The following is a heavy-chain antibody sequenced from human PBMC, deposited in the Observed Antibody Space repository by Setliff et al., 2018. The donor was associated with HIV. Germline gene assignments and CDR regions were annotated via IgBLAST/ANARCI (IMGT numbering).Heavy chain of an antibody. D-gene: IGHD6-13*01. CDR1: GASISSSSNS. Sequence: PSETLSLTCSVSGASISSSSNSWGWIRQPPGKGLEWSGSIYSSGRTYYKSSLKSRINISVDASRNQFSLRLDSLTAADTSIYYCAGSYGSSWFGLFDYWGQGTLVTVSS. CDR3: AGSYGSSWFGLFDY. CDR2: IYSSGRT. V-gene: IGHV4-39*01. J-gene: IGHJ4*02.